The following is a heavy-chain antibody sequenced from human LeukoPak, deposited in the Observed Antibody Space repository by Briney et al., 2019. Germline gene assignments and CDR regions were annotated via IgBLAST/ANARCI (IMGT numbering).Heavy chain of an antibody. Sequence: SETLSLTCTVSGGSFSSSSYSWAWIRQSPGKGLEWIGTIYYSGSTYYNPSLKSRVTISVDTSKDQFSLNLSSVTAADTAVFHCARRGFSGHGSIYAMDVWGQGTTVTVSS. J-gene: IGHJ6*02. CDR1: GGSFSSSSYS. CDR2: IYYSGST. D-gene: IGHD5-12*01. CDR3: ARRGFSGHGSIYAMDV. V-gene: IGHV4-39*01.